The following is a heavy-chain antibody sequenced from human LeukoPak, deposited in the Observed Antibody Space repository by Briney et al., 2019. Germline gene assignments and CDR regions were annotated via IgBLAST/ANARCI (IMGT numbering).Heavy chain of an antibody. J-gene: IGHJ4*02. CDR3: ARHVWLQPFDY. Sequence: SETLSLTCSVSGGSMNSYYWSWIRQSPREELEWIGYIYYSGSTNYNPSLKSRVTISVDTSKNQFSLKLSSVTAADTAVYYCARHVWLQPFDYWGQGTLVTVSS. CDR1: GGSMNSYY. V-gene: IGHV4-59*08. D-gene: IGHD3-9*01. CDR2: IYYSGST.